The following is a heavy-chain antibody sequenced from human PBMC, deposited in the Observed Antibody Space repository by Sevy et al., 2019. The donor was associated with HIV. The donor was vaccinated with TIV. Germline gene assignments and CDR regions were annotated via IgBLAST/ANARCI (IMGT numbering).Heavy chain of an antibody. CDR3: AKDGLGSIDY. Sequence: GSLRLSCAASGFIFSTSPMHWVRQAPGKGLECVAILSYDDSDENYADSVKGRFTISRDNSKNTLYLQMNSLRTEDTAVYYCAKDGLGSIDYWGQGTLVTVSS. J-gene: IGHJ4*02. CDR1: GFIFSTSP. V-gene: IGHV3-30-3*02. CDR2: LSYDDSDE. D-gene: IGHD3-10*01.